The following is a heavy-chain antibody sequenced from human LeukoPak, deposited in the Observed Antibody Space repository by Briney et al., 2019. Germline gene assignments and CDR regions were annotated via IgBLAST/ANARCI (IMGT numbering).Heavy chain of an antibody. CDR3: ASGYMASFDY. J-gene: IGHJ4*02. CDR2: IYYSGST. V-gene: IGHV4-39*07. D-gene: IGHD5-24*01. CDR1: GGSISSSSYY. Sequence: SETLSLTCTVSGGSISSSSYYWGWIRQPPGKGLEWIGSIYYSGSTYYNPSLKSRVTISVDTPKNQFSLKLSSVTAADTAVYYCASGYMASFDYWGQGTLVTVSS.